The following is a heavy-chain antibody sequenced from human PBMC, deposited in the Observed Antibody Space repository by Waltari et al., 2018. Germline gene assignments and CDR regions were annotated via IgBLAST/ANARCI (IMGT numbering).Heavy chain of an antibody. V-gene: IGHV4-34*01. D-gene: IGHD6-19*01. J-gene: IGHJ6*03. CDR1: GGSFSGYY. CDR3: ARGWLQVAPPYYYYMDV. CDR2: INHNASP. Sequence: QVQLLQWGAGLLKPSETLSLTCAVYGGSFSGYYWSWLRQPPGKGLEWLGEINHNASPNYNPSRKSRATISIETSKNQFSLKLDAVTAADTGVYYCARGWLQVAPPYYYYMDVWDRGTAVTVSS.